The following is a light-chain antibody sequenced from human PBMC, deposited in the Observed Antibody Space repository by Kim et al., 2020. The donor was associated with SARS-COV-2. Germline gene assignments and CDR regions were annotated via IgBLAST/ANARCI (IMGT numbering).Light chain of an antibody. V-gene: IGKV3-15*01. CDR1: ESVNSR. J-gene: IGKJ1*01. CDR3: QQYNSWPRT. Sequence: PGETVTVSCRARESVNSRVAWYQQKPGQAPSGRVHGASTRATGIPARFSGSGSGTEFTLTISSLQSEDFAVYYCQQYNSWPRTFGQGTKVDIK. CDR2: GAS.